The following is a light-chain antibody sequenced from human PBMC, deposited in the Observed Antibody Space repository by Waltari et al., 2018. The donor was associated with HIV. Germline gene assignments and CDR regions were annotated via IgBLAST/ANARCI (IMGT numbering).Light chain of an antibody. CDR3: QLYGT. CDR1: QSVSSSY. V-gene: IGKV3-20*01. Sequence: IVLTQSPGPLSLSPGEKATLSCRTGQSVSSSYLAWYQQKPGQAPRLLIYSTATRATGIPDRFSGFGSGTHFSLTISRLEPEDVAVYYCQLYGTFGQGTKVEIK. CDR2: STA. J-gene: IGKJ1*01.